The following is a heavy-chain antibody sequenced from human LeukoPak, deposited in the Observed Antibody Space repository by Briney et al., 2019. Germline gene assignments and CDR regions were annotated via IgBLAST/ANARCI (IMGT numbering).Heavy chain of an antibody. Sequence: SETLSLTCTVSGGSISSSSYYWGWIRQPPGKGLEWIGSIYYSGSTYYNPSLKSRVTISVDTSKNQFSLKLSSVTAADTAVYYCARGATDRNQDVVATGFDHWGQGTLVTVSS. J-gene: IGHJ4*02. CDR2: IYYSGST. V-gene: IGHV4-39*01. CDR3: ARGATDRNQDVVATGFDH. CDR1: GGSISSSSYY. D-gene: IGHD5-12*01.